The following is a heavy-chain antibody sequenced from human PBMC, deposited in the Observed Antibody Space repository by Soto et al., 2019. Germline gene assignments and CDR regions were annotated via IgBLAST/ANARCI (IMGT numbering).Heavy chain of an antibody. V-gene: IGHV3-9*01. D-gene: IGHD3-22*01. Sequence: EVQLVESGGGLVQPGRSLRLSCAASGFTFDDYAMHWVRQAPGKGLEWVSGISWNSGNIDYADSVKGRFTISRDNAKDALYRQMNSLRAEDTAFYYCANPPNYDSSGYYFDYWGQRTLLTVSS. CDR3: ANPPNYDSSGYYFDY. CDR1: GFTFDDYA. CDR2: ISWNSGNI. J-gene: IGHJ4*02.